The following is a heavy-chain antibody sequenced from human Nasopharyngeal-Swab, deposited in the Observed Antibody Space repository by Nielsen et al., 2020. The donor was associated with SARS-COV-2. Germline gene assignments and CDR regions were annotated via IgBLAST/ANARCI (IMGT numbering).Heavy chain of an antibody. D-gene: IGHD5-18*01. J-gene: IGHJ4*02. CDR1: GFTFSHYF. V-gene: IGHV1-46*01. CDR3: ARGYSYGHIDY. Sequence: ASVKVSCKASGFTFSHYFMHWVRQAPGQGLEWMGVITPSGGATNYARKFRGRVTMTRDPSTSTVYLDLSSLRSEDTAVYYCARGYSYGHIDYWGQGTLVTVSS. CDR2: ITPSGGAT.